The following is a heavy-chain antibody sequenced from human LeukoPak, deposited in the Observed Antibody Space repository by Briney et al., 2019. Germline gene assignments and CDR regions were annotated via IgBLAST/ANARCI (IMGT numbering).Heavy chain of an antibody. CDR2: IIGGGGAT. V-gene: IGHV3-23*01. Sequence: GGSLRLSCAASGFTFTSYAMSWVRQAPGKGLEWVSAIIGGGGATYYADSVKGRFTISRDNSKNTLYLQMNSLRAEDTAVYYCAREISRTGAFDIWGQGTMVTVSS. D-gene: IGHD3-3*02. CDR1: GFTFTSYA. CDR3: AREISRTGAFDI. J-gene: IGHJ3*02.